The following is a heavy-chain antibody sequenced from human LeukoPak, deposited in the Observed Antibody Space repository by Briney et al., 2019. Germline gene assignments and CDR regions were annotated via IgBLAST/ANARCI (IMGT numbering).Heavy chain of an antibody. D-gene: IGHD3-10*01. J-gene: IGHJ4*02. CDR2: ISYDGSNK. Sequence: GGSLRLSCAASGFTFSSYGMHWVRQAPGKGLERVAVISYDGSNKYYADSVKGRFTISRDNSKNTLYLQMNSLRAEDTAVYYCAKDTYYYGSGSYSYFDYWGQGTLVTVSS. V-gene: IGHV3-30*18. CDR1: GFTFSSYG. CDR3: AKDTYYYGSGSYSYFDY.